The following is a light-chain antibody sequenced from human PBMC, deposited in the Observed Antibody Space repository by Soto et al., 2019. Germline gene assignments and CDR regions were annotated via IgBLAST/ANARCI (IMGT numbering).Light chain of an antibody. CDR1: QSVSSY. V-gene: IGKV3-15*01. J-gene: IGKJ5*01. Sequence: EIVLTQSPATLSLSQGERATLSCRASQSVSSYLAWYQQKPGQAPRLLIYGASTRATGIPARFSGSGSGTEFTLTISSLQSEDIAVYFCQQYYNWPPITFGQGTRLEIK. CDR3: QQYYNWPPIT. CDR2: GAS.